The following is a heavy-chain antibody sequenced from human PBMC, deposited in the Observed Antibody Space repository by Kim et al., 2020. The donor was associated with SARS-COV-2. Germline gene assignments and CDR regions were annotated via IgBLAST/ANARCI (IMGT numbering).Heavy chain of an antibody. V-gene: IGHV3-11*04. J-gene: IGHJ4*02. Sequence: GGSLRLSCAASGFTFSDYYMSWIRQAPGKGLEWVSYISSSGSTIYYADSVKGRFTISRDNAKNSLYLQMNSLRAEDTAVYYCPRDRARLFRDGYNYAFDYWGQGTLVTVSS. D-gene: IGHD5-12*01. CDR3: PRDRARLFRDGYNYAFDY. CDR2: ISSSGSTI. CDR1: GFTFSDYY.